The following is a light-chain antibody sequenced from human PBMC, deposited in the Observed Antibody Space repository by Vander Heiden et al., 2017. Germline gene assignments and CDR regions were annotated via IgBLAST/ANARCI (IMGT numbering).Light chain of an antibody. Sequence: DIVLTQSPCTLSLSPGDRATLSCRASQSVSSSYLAWYQQKPGQTPRLLSYAASSRATGIPDRFSGSGSGADFTLTISRLEPEDIAVYYCHQYSTSPFTFGPGTTVDIK. CDR1: QSVSSSY. V-gene: IGKV3-20*01. J-gene: IGKJ3*01. CDR3: HQYSTSPFT. CDR2: AAS.